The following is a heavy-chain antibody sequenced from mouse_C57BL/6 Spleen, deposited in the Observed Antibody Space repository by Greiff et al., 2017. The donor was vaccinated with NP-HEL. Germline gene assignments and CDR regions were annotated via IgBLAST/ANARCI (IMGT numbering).Heavy chain of an antibody. CDR2: IWRGGST. CDR1: GFSLTSYG. CDR3: DKDYYGSEAYFEV. J-gene: IGHJ1*03. D-gene: IGHD1-1*01. Sequence: VQLQQSGPGLVQPSQSLSITCTASGFSLTSYGVHWVRQSPGKGLEWLGVIWRGGSTDYNAAFMSRLGITKDNSKSQVFCKMNSLQADDTAIYCCDKDYYGSEAYFEVWGTGTTVTVSS. V-gene: IGHV2-5*01.